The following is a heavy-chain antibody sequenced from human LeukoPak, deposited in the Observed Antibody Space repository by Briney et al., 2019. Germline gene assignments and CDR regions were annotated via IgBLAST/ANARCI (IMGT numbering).Heavy chain of an antibody. J-gene: IGHJ4*02. Sequence: KPGGSLRLSCLGSGFNFNDAYMNWVRQAPGKGLEWVGRVKSIRDGGTTDDTAPVKGRFTISRDDSKRTVHLQMNSLKTEDTAVYFCTARVVTTNEFWGQGTLVTVSS. CDR2: VKSIRDGGTT. D-gene: IGHD2-21*02. CDR3: TARVVTTNEF. CDR1: GFNFNDAY. V-gene: IGHV3-15*01.